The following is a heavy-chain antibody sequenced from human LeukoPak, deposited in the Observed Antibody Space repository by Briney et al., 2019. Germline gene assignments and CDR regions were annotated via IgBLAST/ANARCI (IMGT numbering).Heavy chain of an antibody. D-gene: IGHD6-6*01. J-gene: IGHJ4*02. Sequence: GASVKVSCKSSGDTFTTSHMHWVRQAPGQGLEWMGWINPNTGGTDFAQKFQGRVTMTRDTSISPVYMEFSRLRSDATAMYYCASSLGIASRSPPGHWGQGSLVTVSS. CDR3: ASSLGIASRSPPGH. CDR1: GDTFTTSH. V-gene: IGHV1-2*02. CDR2: INPNTGGT.